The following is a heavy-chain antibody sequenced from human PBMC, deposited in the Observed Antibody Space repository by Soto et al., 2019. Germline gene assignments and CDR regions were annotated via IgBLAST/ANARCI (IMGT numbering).Heavy chain of an antibody. CDR3: ASLPSRSILQSTP. Sequence: SETLSLTCAVYGESFSGYYWSWIRQPPGKGLEWIGEINHSGSTNYNPSLKSRVTISVDTSKNQFSLKLSSVTAADTAVYYCASLPSRSILQSTPWGQGTLVT. J-gene: IGHJ5*02. D-gene: IGHD1-26*01. V-gene: IGHV4-34*01. CDR2: INHSGST. CDR1: GESFSGYY.